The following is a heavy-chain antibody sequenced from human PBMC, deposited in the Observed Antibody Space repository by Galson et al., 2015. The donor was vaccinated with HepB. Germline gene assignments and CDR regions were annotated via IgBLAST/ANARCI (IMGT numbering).Heavy chain of an antibody. J-gene: IGHJ4*02. CDR1: RFTFTTYC. CDR3: ARDLGYSDISGYYRGLHFFDY. V-gene: IGHV3-30*04. CDR2: ISDGSDE. Sequence: SLRLSCAASRFTFTTYCFHWVRQAPGKGLEWVAVISDGSDEYYADPVKGRFTISRDNSKNTVYLQMNSLRAEDTAVYYCARDLGYSDISGYYRGLHFFDYWGQGILVTVSS. D-gene: IGHD3-22*01.